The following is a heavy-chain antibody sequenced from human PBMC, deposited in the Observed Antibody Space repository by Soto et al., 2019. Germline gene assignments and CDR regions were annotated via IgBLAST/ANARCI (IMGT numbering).Heavy chain of an antibody. Sequence: QVQLEQSGAEVKKPGASMKVSCQASGYTFTSYYIHWVRQAPGQGLEWMGVSHVGPDTTMYAQKFQGRVTMTRDTSTSTVYMELSNLISEDTAVYFCARESSGTQYFDYWGQGTLVTVSS. V-gene: IGHV1-46*01. CDR2: SHVGPDTT. CDR3: ARESSGTQYFDY. J-gene: IGHJ4*02. D-gene: IGHD6-19*01. CDR1: GYTFTSYY.